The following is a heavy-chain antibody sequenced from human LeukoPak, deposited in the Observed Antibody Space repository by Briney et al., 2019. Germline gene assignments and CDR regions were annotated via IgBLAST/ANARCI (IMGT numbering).Heavy chain of an antibody. CDR3: ARARGYCSSTSCFGMGYGMDV. Sequence: GGSLRLSCAASGFTSSSYSMNWVRQAPGKGLEWVSSISSSSSYIYYADSVKGRFTISRDNAKNSLYLQMNSLRAEDTAVYYCARARGYCSSTSCFGMGYGMDVWGQGTTVTVSS. CDR1: GFTSSSYS. V-gene: IGHV3-21*01. D-gene: IGHD2-2*01. J-gene: IGHJ6*02. CDR2: ISSSSSYI.